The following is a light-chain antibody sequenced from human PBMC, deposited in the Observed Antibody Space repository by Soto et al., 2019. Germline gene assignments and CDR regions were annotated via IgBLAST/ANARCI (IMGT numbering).Light chain of an antibody. CDR2: GAS. Sequence: DIQMTHSPPSLSASVGARVTITCRASQSISHYLNWYQQKPGKAPKLLIYGASSLESGVPSRFGGSGSGTDFTLTIASLQPEDFGTYYCQQSYSTPYTFGQGTKLDIK. V-gene: IGKV1-39*01. J-gene: IGKJ2*01. CDR1: QSISHY. CDR3: QQSYSTPYT.